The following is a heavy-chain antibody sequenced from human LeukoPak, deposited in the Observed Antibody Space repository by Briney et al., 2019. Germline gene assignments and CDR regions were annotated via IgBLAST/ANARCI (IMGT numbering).Heavy chain of an antibody. D-gene: IGHD2-2*02. Sequence: SETLSLTCAVYGGSFSCYYWSWIRQPPGKGLEWIGEINHSGSTNYNPSLKSRVTISVDTSKNQFSLKLSSVTAADTAVYYCAGVVPAAIDYYYYMDVWGKGTTVTVSS. CDR3: AGVVPAAIDYYYYMDV. CDR1: GGSFSCYY. CDR2: INHSGST. J-gene: IGHJ6*03. V-gene: IGHV4-34*01.